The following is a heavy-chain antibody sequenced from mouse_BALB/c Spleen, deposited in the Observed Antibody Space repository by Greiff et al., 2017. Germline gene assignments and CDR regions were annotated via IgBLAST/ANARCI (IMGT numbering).Heavy chain of an antibody. CDR3: TADRYGNSYYFDY. J-gene: IGHJ2*01. Sequence: EVKLQESGGGLVQPGGSMKLSCVASGFTFSSYWMSWVRQSPEKGLEWVAEIRLKSDNYATHYAESVKGKFTISRDDSKSRLYLQMNSLRAEDTGIYYCTADRYGNSYYFDYWGQGTTLTVSS. V-gene: IGHV6-6*02. CDR2: IRLKSDNYAT. D-gene: IGHD2-10*02. CDR1: GFTFSSYW.